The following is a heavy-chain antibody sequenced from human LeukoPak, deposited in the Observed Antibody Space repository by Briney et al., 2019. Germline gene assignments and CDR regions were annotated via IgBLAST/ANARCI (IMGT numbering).Heavy chain of an antibody. CDR2: INPSGGST. Sequence: EASVKVSCKASGYTFTSYYMHWVRQAPGQGPEWMGIINPSGGSTTFAQKFQGRVTITADESTSTAYMELSSLRSEDTAVYYCARGFWGPGSATPEYYYYGMDVWGQGTTVTVSS. CDR1: GYTFTSYY. D-gene: IGHD3-10*01. CDR3: ARGFWGPGSATPEYYYYGMDV. J-gene: IGHJ6*02. V-gene: IGHV1-46*01.